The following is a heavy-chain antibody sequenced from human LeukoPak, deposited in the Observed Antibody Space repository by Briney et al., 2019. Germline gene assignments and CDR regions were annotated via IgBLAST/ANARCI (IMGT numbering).Heavy chain of an antibody. CDR3: AKLPNYYGSGSYYNRRDWYFDL. V-gene: IGHV3-23*01. CDR2: ISGSGGSS. Sequence: GGSLRLSCAASGFTFSNYWMNWVRQAPGKGLEWVSAISGSGGSSYYADSVKGRFTISRDNSKNTLYLQMNSLRAEDTAVYYCAKLPNYYGSGSYYNRRDWYFDLWGRGTLVTVPS. D-gene: IGHD3-10*01. CDR1: GFTFSNYW. J-gene: IGHJ2*01.